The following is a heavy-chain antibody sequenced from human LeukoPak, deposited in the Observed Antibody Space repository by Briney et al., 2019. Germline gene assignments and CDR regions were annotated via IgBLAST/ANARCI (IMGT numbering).Heavy chain of an antibody. V-gene: IGHV1-2*02. CDR3: ALGYCSGGSCYPLVYFDY. Sequence: ASVKVSCKASGYTFTGYYMHWVRQAPGQGLEWMGWINPNSGGTNYAQKFQGRVTMTRDTSISTAYMELSRLRSDDTAVYYCALGYCSGGSCYPLVYFDYWGQGTLVTVSS. J-gene: IGHJ4*02. CDR1: GYTFTGYY. CDR2: INPNSGGT. D-gene: IGHD2-15*01.